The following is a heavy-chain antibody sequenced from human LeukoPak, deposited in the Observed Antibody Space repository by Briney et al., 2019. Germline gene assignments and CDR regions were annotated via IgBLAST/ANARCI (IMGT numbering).Heavy chain of an antibody. J-gene: IGHJ4*02. D-gene: IGHD5-12*01. CDR1: GFTFSSYW. V-gene: IGHV3-74*01. CDR3: ARDRSGFYSVDH. CDR2: INSDESTT. Sequence: GGSLRLSCAASGFTFSSYWMHWVRQAPGKGLVWVSRINSDESTTNYADSVKGRFTLSGDNSKTTVYLQMNSLRAEDTAVYYCARDRSGFYSVDHWGQGTLVIVSS.